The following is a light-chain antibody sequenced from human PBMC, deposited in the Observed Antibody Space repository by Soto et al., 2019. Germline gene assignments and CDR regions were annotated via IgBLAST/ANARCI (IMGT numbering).Light chain of an antibody. CDR2: GAS. CDR1: QTVSSTY. CDR3: QHCDRSPT. J-gene: IGKJ4*01. Sequence: EIVLTQSPGTLSLSPGERATLSCRASQTVSSTYLSWYQQKPGQAPRLLIYGASSRASGIPDRFSGSGSGTDLTLSISRLEPEDFAVYYCQHCDRSPTFGGGTKVDIK. V-gene: IGKV3-20*01.